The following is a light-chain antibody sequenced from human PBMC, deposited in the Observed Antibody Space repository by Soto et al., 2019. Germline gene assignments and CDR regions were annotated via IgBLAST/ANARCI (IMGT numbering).Light chain of an antibody. CDR2: DVS. CDR3: SSYTSSSTLV. Sequence: QSARTQPASVSGSPGQSITMSCTGTSSDVGGYNYVSWYQQHPGKAPKLMIYDVSNRPSGVSNRFSGSKSGNTASLTISGLQAEDEADYYCSSYTSSSTLVFGGGTKVTVL. J-gene: IGLJ2*01. CDR1: SSDVGGYNY. V-gene: IGLV2-14*01.